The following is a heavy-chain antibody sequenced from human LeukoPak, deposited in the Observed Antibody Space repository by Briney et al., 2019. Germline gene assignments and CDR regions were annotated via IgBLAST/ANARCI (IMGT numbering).Heavy chain of an antibody. CDR1: GFTFSSYV. J-gene: IGHJ3*01. CDR2: ISYDGSNE. D-gene: IGHD1-26*01. CDR3: ARDSGRVGPTWLVFDL. V-gene: IGHV3-30*04. Sequence: GGSLRLSCAASGFTFSSYVMHWVRQAPGKGLEWVAIISYDGSNEYYADSVKGRFTISRDNSKNTLYLQMNSLRAEDTAVYFCARDSGRVGPTWLVFDLWGQGTMVTVSS.